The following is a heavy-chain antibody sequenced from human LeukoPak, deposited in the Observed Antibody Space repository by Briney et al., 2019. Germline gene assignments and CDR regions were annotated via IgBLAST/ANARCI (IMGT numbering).Heavy chain of an antibody. Sequence: ASVKVSCKVSGYTLTGLSMHWVRQAPGKWLEWMGGFDPEDGETIYAQKFQGRVTMTEDTSTDTAYMELSSLRSEDTAVYYCATGGLIAAHPHPWGQGTLVIVSS. D-gene: IGHD6-25*01. CDR3: ATGGLIAAHPHP. J-gene: IGHJ5*02. CDR2: FDPEDGET. CDR1: GYTLTGLS. V-gene: IGHV1-24*01.